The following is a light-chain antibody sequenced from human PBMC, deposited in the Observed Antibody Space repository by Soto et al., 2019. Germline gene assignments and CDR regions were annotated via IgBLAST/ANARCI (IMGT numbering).Light chain of an antibody. V-gene: IGKV3-15*01. J-gene: IGKJ1*01. CDR1: ESSNNN. Sequence: MSQSPGTRAVSPGEGATLSCRTRESSNNNLAWYQQKPGQAPRLLIHGAGTRAAGVPARFSGRGSGTEFTLTISSLQPEDFGVYYCQQYNNWPRTFGQGTKLDIK. CDR2: GAG. CDR3: QQYNNWPRT.